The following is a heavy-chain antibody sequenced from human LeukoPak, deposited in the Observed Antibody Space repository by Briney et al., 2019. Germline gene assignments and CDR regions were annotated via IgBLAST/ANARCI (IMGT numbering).Heavy chain of an antibody. CDR1: GFTVSSNY. Sequence: GGSLRLSCAASGFTVSSNYMSWVRQAPGKGMEWVSVIYSGGSTYYADSVKGRFTISRDNSKNTLYLQMNSLSAEDTAVYYCASPGRYDGGRGSFYYWGQGTLVTVSS. V-gene: IGHV3-53*01. CDR2: IYSGGST. J-gene: IGHJ4*02. CDR3: ASPGRYDGGRGSFYY. D-gene: IGHD3-16*01.